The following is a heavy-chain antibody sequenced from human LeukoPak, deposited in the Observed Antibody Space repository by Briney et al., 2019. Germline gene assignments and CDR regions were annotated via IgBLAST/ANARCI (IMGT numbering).Heavy chain of an antibody. V-gene: IGHV3-30*04. CDR3: ARDRPWFDP. Sequence: GGSLRLSCATSGFTFSSYAMHWVRQAPSKGLEWVAFISHDDGSSKYYADSVKGRFTISRDNSKNTLYLQMSCLRGEDTAVYYCARDRPWFDPWGQGTLVTVSS. D-gene: IGHD6-6*01. CDR2: ISHDDGSSK. J-gene: IGHJ5*02. CDR1: GFTFSSYA.